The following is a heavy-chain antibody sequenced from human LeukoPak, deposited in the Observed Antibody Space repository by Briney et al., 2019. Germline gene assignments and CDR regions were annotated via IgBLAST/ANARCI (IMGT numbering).Heavy chain of an antibody. CDR3: AREQTSMGEYFDY. D-gene: IGHD3-16*01. V-gene: IGHV1-2*02. Sequence: ASVKVSCKASGYTFTGYYMHWVRQAPGQGLEWMGWINPNSGGTNYAQKFQGRVTMTRDTSISTAYMELSRLRSDDTAVYYCAREQTSMGEYFDYWGQGTLVTVSS. J-gene: IGHJ4*02. CDR1: GYTFTGYY. CDR2: INPNSGGT.